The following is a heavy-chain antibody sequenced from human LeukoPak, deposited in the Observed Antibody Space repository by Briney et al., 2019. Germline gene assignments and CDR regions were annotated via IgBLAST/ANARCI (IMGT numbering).Heavy chain of an antibody. CDR1: VDYW. D-gene: IGHD2/OR15-2a*01. CDR2: INSDGSWT. Sequence: PGESLRLSCAASVDYWMHWLSQAPGKGLLWVSHINSDGSWTSYADSVKGRFTISKDNAKNTVYLQMNSLRAEDTAVYYCVSFYETYWGRGTLVTVSS. CDR3: VSFYETY. V-gene: IGHV3-74*01. J-gene: IGHJ4*02.